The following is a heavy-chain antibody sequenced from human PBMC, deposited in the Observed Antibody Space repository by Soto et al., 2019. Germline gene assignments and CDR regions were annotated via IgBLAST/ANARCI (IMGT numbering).Heavy chain of an antibody. CDR1: GFSLSNARMG. CDR2: IFSNDEK. J-gene: IGHJ4*02. D-gene: IGHD6-6*01. Sequence: QVTLKESGPVLVKPTETLTLTYTVSGFSLSNARMGVSWIRQPPGKALEWLAHIFSNDEKSYSTSLKSRLTISKDTSKSQVVLTMTNMDPVDTATYYCARTYSSSSGVDYWGQGTLVTVSS. V-gene: IGHV2-26*01. CDR3: ARTYSSSSGVDY.